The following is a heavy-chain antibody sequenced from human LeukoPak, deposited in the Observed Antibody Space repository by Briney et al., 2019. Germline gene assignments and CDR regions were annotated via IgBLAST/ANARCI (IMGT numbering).Heavy chain of an antibody. CDR3: ASLVWGSSHDY. V-gene: IGHV1-69*05. J-gene: IGHJ4*02. Sequence: SVKVSCQSSGGTFSSYAISWVRQAPGQGRGWMGRIIPIFGTANYAQKFQGRVTIPTDDSTSTAYMELSSLRSEDTAVYYCASLVWGSSHDYWGQGTLVTVSS. CDR1: GGTFSSYA. D-gene: IGHD3-16*01. CDR2: IIPIFGTA.